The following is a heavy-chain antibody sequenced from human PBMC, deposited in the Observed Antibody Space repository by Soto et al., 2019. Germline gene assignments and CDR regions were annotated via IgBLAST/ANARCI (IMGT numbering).Heavy chain of an antibody. D-gene: IGHD6-19*01. V-gene: IGHV3-13*01. CDR2: IGTAGDT. CDR1: GFTFNSYE. Sequence: AQSGGSLRLSCAASGFTFNSYEMHWVRQATGKGLEWVSAIGTAGDTYYPGSVKGRFTISRENAKNSLYLQMNSLRAEDTAVYYCASSESIAVAGTHYWGQGTQVTVSS. J-gene: IGHJ4*02. CDR3: ASSESIAVAGTHY.